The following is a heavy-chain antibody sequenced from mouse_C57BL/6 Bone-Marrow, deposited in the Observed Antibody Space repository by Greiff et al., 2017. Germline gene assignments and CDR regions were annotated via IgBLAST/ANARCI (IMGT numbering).Heavy chain of an antibody. CDR2: IRSKSNNYAT. J-gene: IGHJ4*01. Sequence: EVHLVESGGGLVQPKGSLKLSCAASGFSFNPYAMNWVRQAPGKGLEWVARIRSKSNNYATYYADSVKDRFTISRDDSESMLYLQMNNLKTEDTAMYYCVRQGYDYDGYYYAMDYWGQGTSVTVSS. V-gene: IGHV10-1*01. D-gene: IGHD2-4*01. CDR3: VRQGYDYDGYYYAMDY. CDR1: GFSFNPYA.